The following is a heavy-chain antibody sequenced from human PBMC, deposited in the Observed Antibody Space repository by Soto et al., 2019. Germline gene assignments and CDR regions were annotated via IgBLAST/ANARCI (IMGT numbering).Heavy chain of an antibody. V-gene: IGHV4-34*08. CDR1: GFTFSSYA. CDR3: ARAERGTATTVVDAFDI. D-gene: IGHD1-1*01. Sequence: GSLRLSCAASGFTFSSYAMSWVRQAPGKGLEWIGEMSHSGGTHFNPSLKSRVTISVDTSKNQFTLKMSSVTAADTALYYCARAERGTATTVVDAFDIWGPGTMVTVSS. J-gene: IGHJ3*02. CDR2: MSHSGGT.